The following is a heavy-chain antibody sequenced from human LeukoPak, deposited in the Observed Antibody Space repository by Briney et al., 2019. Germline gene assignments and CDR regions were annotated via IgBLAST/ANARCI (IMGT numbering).Heavy chain of an antibody. CDR1: GFKFDDYT. V-gene: IGHV3-43*01. D-gene: IGHD4-11*01. Sequence: PGGSLRLSCAASGFKFDDYTIHWVRQAPGKGLEWVSLISWDGGISSYAVSVKGRFTISRDNSKNSLYLQMSSLRTEDTAFYYCAKAGFSNIDYWGQGTLVTVSS. CDR2: ISWDGGIS. J-gene: IGHJ4*02. CDR3: AKAGFSNIDY.